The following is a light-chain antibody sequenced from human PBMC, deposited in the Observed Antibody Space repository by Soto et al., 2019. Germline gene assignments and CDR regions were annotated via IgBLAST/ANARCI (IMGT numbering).Light chain of an antibody. CDR1: QDISNY. V-gene: IGKV1-33*01. Sequence: DIQMTQSPSSLSASVGDRVTITCQASQDISNYLNWYQQKPGKAPKLLIYDASNLETGVPSRFSGSGSGTDFTFTISSLQPEDFATYYCQHYNSYSEAFGQGTKVDI. CDR2: DAS. CDR3: QHYNSYSEA. J-gene: IGKJ1*01.